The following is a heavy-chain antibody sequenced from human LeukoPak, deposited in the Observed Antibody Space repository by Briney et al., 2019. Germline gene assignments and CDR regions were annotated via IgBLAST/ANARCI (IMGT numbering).Heavy chain of an antibody. V-gene: IGHV4-39*07. CDR3: ARDQLGGGWFDP. CDR1: GGSISSSSHY. Sequence: PSETLSLTCTVSGGSISSSSHYWGWIRQPPGKGLEWIGSMYYRGSTYHNPSLKSRVTISVDTSKNQFSLKLSSVTAADTAVYYCARDQLGGGWFDPWGQGTLVTVSS. J-gene: IGHJ5*02. D-gene: IGHD3-10*01. CDR2: MYYRGST.